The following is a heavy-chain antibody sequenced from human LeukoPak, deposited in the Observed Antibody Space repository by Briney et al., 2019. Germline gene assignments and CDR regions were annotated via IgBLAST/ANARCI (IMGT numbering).Heavy chain of an antibody. D-gene: IGHD2-2*01. CDR2: ISAYNGNT. V-gene: IGHV1-18*01. J-gene: IGHJ6*02. CDR3: ARDRCSSTSCKNYYYYGMDV. Sequence: ASVKVSCKASGYTFTSYGISWVRQAPGQGLEWMGLISAYNGNTNYAQKLQGRVTMTTDTSTSTAYMELRSLRSDDTAVYYCARDRCSSTSCKNYYYYGMDVWGQGTTVTVSS. CDR1: GYTFTSYG.